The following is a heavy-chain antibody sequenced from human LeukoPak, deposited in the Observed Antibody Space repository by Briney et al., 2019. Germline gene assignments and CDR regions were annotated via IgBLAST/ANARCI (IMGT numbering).Heavy chain of an antibody. J-gene: IGHJ4*02. CDR2: INPNSGGT. CDR3: ARERYYDSSGYTPD. V-gene: IGHV1-2*02. D-gene: IGHD3-22*01. Sequence: GASVKVSCKASGYTFTGYYMHWVRQAPGQGLEWMGWINPNSGGTNYAQKFQGRVTMTRDTSISTAYMELSRLRSDDTAVYYCARERYYDSSGYTPDWGQGTLVTVSP. CDR1: GYTFTGYY.